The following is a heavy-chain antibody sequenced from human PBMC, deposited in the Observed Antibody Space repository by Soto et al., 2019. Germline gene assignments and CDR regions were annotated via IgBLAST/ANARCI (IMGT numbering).Heavy chain of an antibody. V-gene: IGHV4-38-2*01. J-gene: IGHJ4*02. CDR1: GYAISNGYY. CDR3: VRTVAVAGTNVPDYFDH. Sequence: SETLSLSCAVSGYAISNGYYWGWVRQPPGKGLEWIGDSHQSGITHHSPSLKGRVITSMLTSKNQFSLDLISVTAADTAVYYFVRTVAVAGTNVPDYFDHWGQGIQVTVSS. D-gene: IGHD6-19*01. CDR2: SHQSGIT.